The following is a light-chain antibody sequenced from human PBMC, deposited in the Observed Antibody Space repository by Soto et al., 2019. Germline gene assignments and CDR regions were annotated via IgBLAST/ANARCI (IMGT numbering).Light chain of an antibody. Sequence: QSALTQPASVNGSPGESITISCNGTSSDVGGYNSVSWYQHHPGKAPKLILYDVGERPSGVSYRFSGSKSGNTASLTISGLQAADEADYFCSSFTSSMTNVLGGGTKVTVL. CDR2: DVG. V-gene: IGLV2-14*03. CDR3: SSFTSSMTNV. CDR1: SSDVGGYNS. J-gene: IGLJ1*01.